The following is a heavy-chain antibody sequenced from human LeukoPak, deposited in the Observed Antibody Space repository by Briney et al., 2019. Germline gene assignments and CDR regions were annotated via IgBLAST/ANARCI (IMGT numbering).Heavy chain of an antibody. CDR3: ARGSRRSYDTGY. V-gene: IGHV3-21*01. D-gene: IGHD1-1*01. CDR2: ISSSSSYI. J-gene: IGHJ4*02. Sequence: GGSLRLSCAASGFTFSSYSMNWVRQAPGKGLEWVSSISSSSSYIYYADSVKGRFTISRDNAKNSLYLQMNSLRAEDTAVYYCARGSRRSYDTGYWGQGALVTVSS. CDR1: GFTFSSYS.